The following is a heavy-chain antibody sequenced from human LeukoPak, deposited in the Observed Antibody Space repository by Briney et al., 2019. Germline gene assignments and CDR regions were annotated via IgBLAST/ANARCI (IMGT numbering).Heavy chain of an antibody. CDR3: ARGAAAVYFQH. D-gene: IGHD6-13*01. CDR1: EFSVSNHW. CDR2: LKWDGSET. Sequence: GGSLRLSCVASEFSVSNHWMTWVRQAPGKGLEWVANLKWDGSETYYVDSVKGRFTISRDTAKNSVYLQMNSLRGDDTAVYYCARGAAAVYFQHWGQGTLVTVSS. V-gene: IGHV3-7*03. J-gene: IGHJ1*01.